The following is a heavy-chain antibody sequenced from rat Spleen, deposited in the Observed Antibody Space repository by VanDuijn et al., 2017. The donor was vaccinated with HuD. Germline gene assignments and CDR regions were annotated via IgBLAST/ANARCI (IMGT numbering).Heavy chain of an antibody. CDR2: IIYDGSST. Sequence: EVQLVESGGGLVQPGRSLKLSCAASGFTFSDYAMAWVRQAPKKGLEWVATIIYDGSSTYYRDTVKGRFTISRDNAKSSLYLQMNSLKSEDTATYYCARHEQLGSPNWFAYWGQGTLVTVSS. V-gene: IGHV5-17*01. CDR3: ARHEQLGSPNWFAY. D-gene: IGHD1-3*01. CDR1: GFTFSDYA. J-gene: IGHJ3*01.